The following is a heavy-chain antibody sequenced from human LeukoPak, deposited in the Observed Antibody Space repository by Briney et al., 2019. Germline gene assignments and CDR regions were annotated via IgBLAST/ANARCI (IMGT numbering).Heavy chain of an antibody. CDR3: AKEIFSGLLYIDY. CDR1: GFTFSSYG. Sequence: TGGSLRLSCAASGFTFSSYGMHWVRQAPGKGLEWVSAITDAVGSTHYADSVKGRFTISSDNSKNTVYLQMNSLRPEDMAVYYCAKEIFSGLLYIDYWGQGTLVTVSS. D-gene: IGHD5-12*01. V-gene: IGHV3-23*01. CDR2: ITDAVGST. J-gene: IGHJ4*02.